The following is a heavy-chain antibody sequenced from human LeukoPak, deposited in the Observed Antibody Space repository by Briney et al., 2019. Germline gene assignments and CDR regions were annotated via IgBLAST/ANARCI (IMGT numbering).Heavy chain of an antibody. D-gene: IGHD3-10*01. J-gene: IGHJ4*02. CDR3: ARDDNYGSGQPDD. CDR1: GYTFTSYG. Sequence: GASVKVSCKDSGYTFTSYGITWVRQAPGQGLEWMGWISGYNGNTNYAQKFQGRVTMTTDTSTSTVYMELRSLRSDDTAVYYCARDDNYGSGQPDDWGQGTLVTVSS. V-gene: IGHV1-18*01. CDR2: ISGYNGNT.